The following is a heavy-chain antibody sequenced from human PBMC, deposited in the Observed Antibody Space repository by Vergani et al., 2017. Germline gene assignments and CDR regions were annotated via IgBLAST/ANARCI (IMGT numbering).Heavy chain of an antibody. Sequence: EVQLVESGGGLVQPGGSLRLSCAASGFTFSSYSMNWVRQAPGKGLEWVSYISSSSSTIYYADSVKGRFTISRDNAKNSLYLQMNSLRAEDTAVYYCARDREYYDFWSGYYGSPYYFDYWDQGTLVTVSS. V-gene: IGHV3-48*01. CDR3: ARDREYYDFWSGYYGSPYYFDY. CDR1: GFTFSSYS. J-gene: IGHJ4*02. CDR2: ISSSSSTI. D-gene: IGHD3-3*01.